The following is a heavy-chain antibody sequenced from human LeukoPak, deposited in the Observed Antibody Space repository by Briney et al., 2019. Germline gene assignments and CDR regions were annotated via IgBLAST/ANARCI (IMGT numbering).Heavy chain of an antibody. J-gene: IGHJ4*02. D-gene: IGHD3-16*01. CDR1: GASISSGSGNYY. CDR2: FHHSGNT. Sequence: PSQTLSLTCSVSGASISSGSGNYYCYWVRQPPRKGLEWVGYFHHSGNTYYNPSLKSRVTISVDRSKNQFSLKLSSVTAADTAVYYCARVGDYALKDWGQGTLVTVSS. CDR3: ARVGDYALKD. V-gene: IGHV4-30-2*01.